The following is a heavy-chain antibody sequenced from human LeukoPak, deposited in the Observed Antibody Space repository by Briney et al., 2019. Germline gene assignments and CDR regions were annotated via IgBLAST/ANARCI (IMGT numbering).Heavy chain of an antibody. CDR1: GYTFTGYY. J-gene: IGHJ4*02. CDR2: INPNSGGT. CDR3: ARAPLRYFDWLLFDY. D-gene: IGHD3-9*01. Sequence: ASVKVSCKASGYTFTGYYMHWVRQAPGQGLEWMGWINPNSGGTNYAQKFQGRVTMTRDTSISTAYMELSRLRSDDTAVYHCARAPLRYFDWLLFDYWGQGTLVTVSS. V-gene: IGHV1-2*02.